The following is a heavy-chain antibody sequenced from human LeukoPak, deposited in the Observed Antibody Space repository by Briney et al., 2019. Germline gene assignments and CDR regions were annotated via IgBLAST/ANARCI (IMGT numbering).Heavy chain of an antibody. J-gene: IGHJ5*02. V-gene: IGHV1-2*02. CDR2: VDPISGVS. CDR3: AREGGGPVAGIGWFGP. D-gene: IGHD6-19*01. CDR1: GYTFTGYY. Sequence: ASVKVSCKASGYTFTGYYMHWVRQAPGQGPEWVGWVDPISGVSNYAPKFKGRVTMTRDTSITTAYMELNSLKSEDTGVYYCAREGGGPVAGIGWFGPWGQGTLVTVSS.